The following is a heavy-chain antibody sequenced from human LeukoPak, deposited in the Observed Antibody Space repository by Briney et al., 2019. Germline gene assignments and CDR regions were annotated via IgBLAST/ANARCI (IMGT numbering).Heavy chain of an antibody. V-gene: IGHV3-7*01. CDR2: IKQDGSEK. CDR1: GFTLSMHW. Sequence: AGGSLRLSCAASGFTLSMHWMSWVRQAPGKGLEWVANIKQDGSEKYYVDSVTGRFTISRDNAKNSLYLQMTSLRVDDTAVYYCASDALNRIRNGYFDGWGQGTLVTVSS. D-gene: IGHD1-14*01. CDR3: ASDALNRIRNGYFDG. J-gene: IGHJ4*02.